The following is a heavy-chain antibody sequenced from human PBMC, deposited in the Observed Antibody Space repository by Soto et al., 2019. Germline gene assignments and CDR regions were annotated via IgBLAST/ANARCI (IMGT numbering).Heavy chain of an antibody. CDR2: IKQDGSEK. J-gene: IGHJ4*02. V-gene: IGHV3-7*03. D-gene: IGHD3-10*01. CDR3: ARTPMVRGVIILYYFDY. Sequence: PGGSLRLSCAASGFTFSSYWMSWVRQAPGKGLEWVANIKQDGSEKYYVDSVKGRFTISRDNAKNSLYLQMNSLRAEDTAVYYCARTPMVRGVIILYYFDYWGQGTLVTGSS. CDR1: GFTFSSYW.